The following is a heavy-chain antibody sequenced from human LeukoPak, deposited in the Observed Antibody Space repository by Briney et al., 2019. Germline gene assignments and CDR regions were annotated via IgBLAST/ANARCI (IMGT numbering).Heavy chain of an antibody. D-gene: IGHD2-2*01. CDR1: GGSISSGGYS. CDR3: ARVPRVVVPAAIYMDV. CDR2: IYYSGST. Sequence: PSETLSLTCAVSGGSISSGGYSWSWIRQPPGKGLEWIGYIYYSGSTYYNPSLKSRVTISVDTSKNQFSLKLSSVTAADTAVYYCARVPRVVVPAAIYMDVWGKGTTVTVSS. V-gene: IGHV4-30-4*07. J-gene: IGHJ6*03.